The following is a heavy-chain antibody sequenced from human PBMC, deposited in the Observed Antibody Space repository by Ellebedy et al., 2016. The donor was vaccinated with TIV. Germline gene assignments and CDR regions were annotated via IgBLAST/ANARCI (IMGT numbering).Heavy chain of an antibody. J-gene: IGHJ4*02. CDR3: ARDPYSGGGFDY. D-gene: IGHD6-19*01. Sequence: SETLSLXXTIYGVSFSGYYWSWIRQPPGKGLEWIGEINHSGSTNYNPSLKSRVTISVDTSKSQFSLRLSSVTAADTAVYYCARDPYSGGGFDYWGQGTLVTVSS. CDR1: GVSFSGYY. CDR2: INHSGST. V-gene: IGHV4-34*01.